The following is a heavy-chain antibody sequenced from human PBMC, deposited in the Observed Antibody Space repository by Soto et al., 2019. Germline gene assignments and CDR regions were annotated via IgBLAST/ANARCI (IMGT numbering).Heavy chain of an antibody. V-gene: IGHV4-4*02. Sequence: PSETLSLTCAVSGGSISSSNWWSWVRQPPGKGLEWIGEIYHSGSTNYNPSLKSRATISVDKSKNQFSLKLSSVTAADTAVYYCARGRSSSWSPTDRFDPWGQGTLVTVSS. D-gene: IGHD6-13*01. J-gene: IGHJ5*02. CDR3: ARGRSSSWSPTDRFDP. CDR1: GGSISSSNW. CDR2: IYHSGST.